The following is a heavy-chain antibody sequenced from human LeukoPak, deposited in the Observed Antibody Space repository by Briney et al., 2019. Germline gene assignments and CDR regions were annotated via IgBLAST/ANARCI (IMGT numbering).Heavy chain of an antibody. CDR1: GFTFSSYA. D-gene: IGHD2-2*01. Sequence: QPGRSLRLSCAASGFTFSSYAMHWVRQAPGKGLEWVAVISYDGSNKYYADSVKGRFTISRDNSKNTLYLQMNSLRAEDTAVYYCARDLGGTGPALDLRYYYYGMDVWGQGTTVTVSS. CDR2: ISYDGSNK. J-gene: IGHJ6*02. CDR3: ARDLGGTGPALDLRYYYYGMDV. V-gene: IGHV3-30*04.